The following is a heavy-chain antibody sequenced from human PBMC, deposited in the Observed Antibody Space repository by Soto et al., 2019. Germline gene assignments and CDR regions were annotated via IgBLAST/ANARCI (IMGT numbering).Heavy chain of an antibody. J-gene: IGHJ4*02. V-gene: IGHV1-3*01. CDR3: ARMFFTGAAAGWYYFDY. D-gene: IGHD6-13*01. Sequence: QVQLVQSGAEVKKPGASVKVSYKASGYTFTSYAMHWVRQAPGQRLEWMGWINAGNGNTKYSQKFQGRVTITRDTSASTAYMELSSLRSEDTAVYYCARMFFTGAAAGWYYFDYWGQGTMVTVSS. CDR1: GYTFTSYA. CDR2: INAGNGNT.